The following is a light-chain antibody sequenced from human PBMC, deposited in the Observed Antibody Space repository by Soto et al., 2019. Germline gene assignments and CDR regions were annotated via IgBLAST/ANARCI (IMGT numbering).Light chain of an antibody. CDR1: DIGSKT. Sequence: SYELSQPPSVSVAPGQTAMITCGGNDIGSKTVHWYQQRPGQAPVLVVYDDRYRPSGIPERFSGSNSGSTATLTISRVEARDEADYYCQVWDRNNNDVLFGGGTK. J-gene: IGLJ3*02. V-gene: IGLV3-21*02. CDR2: DDR. CDR3: QVWDRNNNDVL.